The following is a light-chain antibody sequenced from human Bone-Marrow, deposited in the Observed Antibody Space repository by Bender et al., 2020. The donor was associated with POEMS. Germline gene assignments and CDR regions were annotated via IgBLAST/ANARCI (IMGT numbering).Light chain of an antibody. CDR2: EGS. CDR1: SSDVGSYNL. Sequence: QSALTQPASVSGSPGQSVTISCTGTSSDVGSYNLVSWYQQHPGKVPNVIIYEGSRRPSGVSNRFPGSKSGNTASLTISGLQAEDEADYYCCSYAGHTYVFGTGTKVTVL. CDR3: CSYAGHTYV. J-gene: IGLJ1*01. V-gene: IGLV2-23*01.